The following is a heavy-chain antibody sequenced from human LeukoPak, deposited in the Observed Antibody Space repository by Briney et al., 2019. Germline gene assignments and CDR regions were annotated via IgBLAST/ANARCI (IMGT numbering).Heavy chain of an antibody. D-gene: IGHD6-13*01. Sequence: SVNVSCKTSGYTFTRFYMHWVRQAPGQGLEWMGIINPSGGRTSYAQKIQDTVSMTRDTSTSTVYMELSSLGSEDTAVYYCARGGIAATGGSDIWGQGTMATVSS. J-gene: IGHJ3*02. CDR1: GYTFTRFY. CDR2: INPSGGRT. CDR3: ARGGIAATGGSDI. V-gene: IGHV1-46*01.